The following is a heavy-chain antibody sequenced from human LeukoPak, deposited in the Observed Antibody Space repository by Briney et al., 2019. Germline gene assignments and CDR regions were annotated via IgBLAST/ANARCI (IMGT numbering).Heavy chain of an antibody. D-gene: IGHD3-9*01. J-gene: IGHJ4*02. Sequence: GGSLRLSCAASGFTFSSYAMSWVRQAPGKGLEWVSAISGSGGSTYYADSVKGRFTISRDNSKNTLYLQMNSLRAEDTAVYYCARGGRAYYDILTGYYYWGQGTLVTVSS. CDR2: ISGSGGST. CDR1: GFTFSSYA. V-gene: IGHV3-23*01. CDR3: ARGGRAYYDILTGYYY.